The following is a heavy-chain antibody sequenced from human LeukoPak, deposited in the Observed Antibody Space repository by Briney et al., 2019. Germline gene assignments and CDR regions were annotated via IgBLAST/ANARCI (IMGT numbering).Heavy chain of an antibody. J-gene: IGHJ4*02. V-gene: IGHV3-23*01. D-gene: IGHD5-18*01. CDR3: AKKDNSALCQLWSYFDY. Sequence: PEGSLRLSCAASGFTFSSYAMSWVRQAPGKGLEWVSAISGGGGSTYYADSVKGRFTISSANSKNTLYQQMNSLRADDTAVYYWAKKDNSALCQLWSYFDYWAREPWSPSPQ. CDR1: GFTFSSYA. CDR2: ISGGGGST.